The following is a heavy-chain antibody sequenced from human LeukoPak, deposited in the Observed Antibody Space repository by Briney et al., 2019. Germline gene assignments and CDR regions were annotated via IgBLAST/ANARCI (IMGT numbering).Heavy chain of an antibody. V-gene: IGHV4-59*12. Sequence: SETLSLTCTVSGGSISSYYWSWIRQPPGKGLEWIGYIYYSGSTNYNPSLKSRVTISVDTSKNQFSLKLSSVTAADTAVYYCARLTVGYCSSTSCYGAYFQHWGQGTLVTVSS. D-gene: IGHD2-2*01. CDR3: ARLTVGYCSSTSCYGAYFQH. J-gene: IGHJ1*01. CDR1: GGSISSYY. CDR2: IYYSGST.